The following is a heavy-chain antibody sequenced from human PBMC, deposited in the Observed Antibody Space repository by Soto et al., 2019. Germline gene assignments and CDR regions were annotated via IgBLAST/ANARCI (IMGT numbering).Heavy chain of an antibody. CDR2: INHSEST. J-gene: IGHJ6*02. CDR3: ARDGPIMVRGVILYYYGMDV. CDR1: GGSFSGYY. Sequence: SETLSLTCAVYGGSFSGYYWSWIRQPPGKGLEWIGEINHSESTNYNPSLKSRVTISVETSKNQFYLKLSSVTAADTAVYYFARDGPIMVRGVILYYYGMDVWGQGTTVTVSS. V-gene: IGHV4-34*01. D-gene: IGHD3-10*01.